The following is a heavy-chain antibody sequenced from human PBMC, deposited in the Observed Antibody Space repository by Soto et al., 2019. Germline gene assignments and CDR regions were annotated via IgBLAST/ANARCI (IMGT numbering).Heavy chain of an antibody. Sequence: SETLSLTCTVSGDSLSSRSHHWGWIRQAPGRGLEWIGTISDSGNTYSNSSLRGRVTISVDPAKNQFTLRLTAVTAADTAVYYCARRDYIGSYHFDLWGQGALVTVSS. D-gene: IGHD1-26*01. CDR3: ARRDYIGSYHFDL. J-gene: IGHJ4*02. CDR2: ISDSGNT. V-gene: IGHV4-39*01. CDR1: GDSLSSRSHH.